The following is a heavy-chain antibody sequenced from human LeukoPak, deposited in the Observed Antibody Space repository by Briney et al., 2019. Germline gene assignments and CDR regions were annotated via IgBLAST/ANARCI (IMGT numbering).Heavy chain of an antibody. Sequence: SETLSLTCTVSGGSISSYYWAWIRQPAGKGLEWIGRIFTSGSTNYNPSLKSRVTMSVDTSKNQFSLKLTSLTAADTAVYYCAREVTTNWFDPWGQGTLVTVSS. D-gene: IGHD1-14*01. CDR1: GGSISSYY. J-gene: IGHJ5*02. V-gene: IGHV4-4*07. CDR3: AREVTTNWFDP. CDR2: IFTSGST.